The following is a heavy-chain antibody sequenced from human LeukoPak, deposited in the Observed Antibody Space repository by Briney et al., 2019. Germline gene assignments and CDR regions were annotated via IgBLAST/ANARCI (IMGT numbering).Heavy chain of an antibody. J-gene: IGHJ4*02. Sequence: GGSLRLSCAASGFSFSTYWMSWVRQAPGKGLEWVSAISGSGGSTYYADSVKGRFTISRDNSKNTLYLQMNSLRAEDAAVYYCAKHIVATSADYWGQGTLVTVSS. D-gene: IGHD5-12*01. CDR1: GFSFSTYW. CDR2: ISGSGGST. V-gene: IGHV3-23*01. CDR3: AKHIVATSADY.